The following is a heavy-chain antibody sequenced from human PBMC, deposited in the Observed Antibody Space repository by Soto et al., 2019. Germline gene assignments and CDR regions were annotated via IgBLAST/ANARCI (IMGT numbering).Heavy chain of an antibody. D-gene: IGHD2-21*02. V-gene: IGHV4-59*01. CDR3: ARDHGGNSGYFDY. CDR2: IYYSGST. Sequence: KASETLSLTCTVSGGSISSYYWSWIRQPPGKGLEWIGYIYYSGSTNYNPSLKSRVTISVDTSKNQFSLKLSSVTAADTAVYYCARDHGGNSGYFDYWGQGTLVTVSS. CDR1: GGSISSYY. J-gene: IGHJ4*02.